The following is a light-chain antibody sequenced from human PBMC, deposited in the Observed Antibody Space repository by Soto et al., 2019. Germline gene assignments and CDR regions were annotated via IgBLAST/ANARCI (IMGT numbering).Light chain of an antibody. CDR2: AAS. CDR3: QKYSSVIT. CDR1: QGISNF. V-gene: IGKV1-27*01. Sequence: DIQMTQSPSSLSASVGDRVTITCRASQGISNFLAWYQQKPGKVPKLLISAASTLQSGVPSRFSGSGSGTDFPLTITSLQPDDVATYYRQKYSSVITFGQGTRLEIK. J-gene: IGKJ5*01.